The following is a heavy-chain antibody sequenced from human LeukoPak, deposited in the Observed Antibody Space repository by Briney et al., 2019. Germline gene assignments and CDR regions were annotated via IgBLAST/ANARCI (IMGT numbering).Heavy chain of an antibody. CDR3: ARGKPYGDYSY. J-gene: IGHJ4*02. CDR1: GDSIDSYY. CDR2: IYYSGST. V-gene: IGHV4-30-4*01. Sequence: SETLSLTCTVSGDSIDSYYWSWIRQPPGKGLEWIGYIYYSGSTYYNPSLKSRVTISVDTSKNQFSLKLSSVTAADTAVYYCARGKPYGDYSYWGQGTLVTVSS. D-gene: IGHD4-17*01.